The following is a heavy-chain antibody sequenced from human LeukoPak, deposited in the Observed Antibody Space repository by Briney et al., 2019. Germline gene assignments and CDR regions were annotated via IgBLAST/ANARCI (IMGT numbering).Heavy chain of an antibody. Sequence: SETLSHTCTVSGGSISSYYWSWIRQPPGKGLEWIGYIHDIGSTNYNPSLKSRVAISVDTSKKQLSLKLSSVTAADTAVYYCARLDRLIHFDYWGQGTLVTVSS. CDR1: GGSISSYY. CDR3: ARLDRLIHFDY. D-gene: IGHD2-8*01. CDR2: IHDIGST. J-gene: IGHJ4*02. V-gene: IGHV4-59*08.